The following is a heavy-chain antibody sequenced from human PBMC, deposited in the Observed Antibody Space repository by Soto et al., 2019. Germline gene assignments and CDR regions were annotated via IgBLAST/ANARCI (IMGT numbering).Heavy chain of an antibody. D-gene: IGHD3-22*01. Sequence: SETLSLTCPVYGGSFSGYYWTWIGQPPGKGREWIGEINHSGSTNYNPSHTSRVTISVDTSTNQSSLKLSSVTAADTAVYYCARSTRGYYHRWGQGTLVTVSS. CDR1: GGSFSGYY. J-gene: IGHJ4*02. CDR3: ARSTRGYYHR. V-gene: IGHV4-34*01. CDR2: INHSGST.